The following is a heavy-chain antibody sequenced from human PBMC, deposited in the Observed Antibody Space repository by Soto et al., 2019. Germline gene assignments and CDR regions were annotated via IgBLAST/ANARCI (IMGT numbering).Heavy chain of an antibody. J-gene: IGHJ4*02. CDR3: ARGQEGVVATH. D-gene: IGHD5-12*01. CDR1: GGSLSGYY. CDR2: VKAGGHT. V-gene: IGHV4-34*01. Sequence: QVQLQQWGAGLLKPSETLSLNCAVTGGSLSGYYWSWIRQPPGKGLERIGEVKAGGHTNYSPSLRGRVTISSDTSNNQFSLWLNAVTAADTGVYYCARGQEGVVATHWDQGSLVTVSS.